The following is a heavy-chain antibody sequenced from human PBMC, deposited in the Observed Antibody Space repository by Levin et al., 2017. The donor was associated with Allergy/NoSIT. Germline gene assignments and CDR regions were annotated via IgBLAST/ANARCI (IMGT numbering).Heavy chain of an antibody. J-gene: IGHJ6*02. CDR1: GFTFSSYA. CDR3: AKGRGSYYSYYCYGMDV. Sequence: PGGSLRLSCAASGFTFSSYAMSWVRQAPGKGLEWVSAISGSGGSTYYADSVKGRFTISRDNSKNTLYLQMNSLRAEDTAVYYCAKGRGSYYSYYCYGMDVWGQGTTVTVSS. CDR2: ISGSGGST. V-gene: IGHV3-23*01. D-gene: IGHD1-26*01.